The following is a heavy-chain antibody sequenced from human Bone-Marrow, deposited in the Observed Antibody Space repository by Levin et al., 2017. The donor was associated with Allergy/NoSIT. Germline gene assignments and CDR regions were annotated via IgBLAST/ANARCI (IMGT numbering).Heavy chain of an antibody. CDR2: IAYDGSKR. V-gene: IGHV3-30-3*01. J-gene: IGHJ4*02. Sequence: GESLKISCTASGFTFSSHAMHWVRQAPGKGLEWVAVIAYDGSKRYYADSVKGRFTISRDNSKNTFYLQMNSLRTEDTAVYYCAVGLSDFWSGDYPDYWGQGTLVTVSS. CDR1: GFTFSSHA. D-gene: IGHD3-3*01. CDR3: AVGLSDFWSGDYPDY.